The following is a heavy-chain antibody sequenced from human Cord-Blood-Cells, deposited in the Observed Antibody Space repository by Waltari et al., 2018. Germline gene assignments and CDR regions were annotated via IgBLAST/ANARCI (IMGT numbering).Heavy chain of an antibody. CDR2: IIPIFGTA. D-gene: IGHD3-10*01. CDR3: ARDPDYGSGSDY. Sequence: QVQLVQSGAEVKKPGSSVKVSCKASGGPFSSYAISWVRQALGQGLEWMGGIIPIFGTANYAQKFQGRVTITADESTSTAYMELSSLRSEDTAVYYCARDPDYGSGSDYWGQGTLVTVSS. J-gene: IGHJ4*02. CDR1: GGPFSSYA. V-gene: IGHV1-69*01.